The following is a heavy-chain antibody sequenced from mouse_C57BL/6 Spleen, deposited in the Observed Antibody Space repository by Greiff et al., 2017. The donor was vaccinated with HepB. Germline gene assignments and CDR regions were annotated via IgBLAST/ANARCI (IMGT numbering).Heavy chain of an antibody. CDR1: GYTFTSYW. CDR2: IDPSDSET. Sequence: QVQLQQPGAELVRPGSSVKLSCKASGYTFTSYWMHWVKQRPIQGLEWIGNIDPSDSETHYNQKFKDKATLTVDKSSSTAYMQLSSLTSEDSAVYYCARWNYSNYGYAMDYWGQGTSVTVSS. V-gene: IGHV1-52*01. J-gene: IGHJ4*01. CDR3: ARWNYSNYGYAMDY. D-gene: IGHD2-5*01.